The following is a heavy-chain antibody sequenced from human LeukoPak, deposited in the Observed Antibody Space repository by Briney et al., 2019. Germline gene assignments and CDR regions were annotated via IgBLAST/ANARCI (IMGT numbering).Heavy chain of an antibody. J-gene: IGHJ6*03. D-gene: IGHD3-10*01. CDR3: ARGPRSSDYYYYYYMDV. Sequence: ASVKVSCKASGYTFTVYYMHWVRQAPGQGREWMGWINPNSGGTNYAQKFQGRVTMTRDTSISTAYMELSRLRSDDTAVYYCARGPRSSDYYYYYYMDVWGKGTTVTVSS. CDR1: GYTFTVYY. V-gene: IGHV1-2*02. CDR2: INPNSGGT.